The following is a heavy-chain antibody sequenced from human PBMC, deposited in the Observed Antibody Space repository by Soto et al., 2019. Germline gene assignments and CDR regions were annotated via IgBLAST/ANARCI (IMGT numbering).Heavy chain of an antibody. CDR1: GFTVSSNY. D-gene: IGHD5-18*01. Sequence: GGSLRLSCAASGFTVSSNYMSWVRQAPGKGLEWVSVIYSGGSTYYADSVKGRFTISRDNSKNTLYLQMNSLRAEDTAVYYCAREGGDTAMAETDAFDIWAKGQWSPSPQ. CDR2: IYSGGST. CDR3: AREGGDTAMAETDAFDI. J-gene: IGHJ3*02. V-gene: IGHV3-53*01.